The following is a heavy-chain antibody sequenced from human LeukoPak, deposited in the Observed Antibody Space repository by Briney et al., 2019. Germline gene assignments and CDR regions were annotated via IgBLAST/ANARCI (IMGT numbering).Heavy chain of an antibody. CDR1: GYSISSGYY. D-gene: IGHD1-1*01. Sequence: SETLSLTCTVSGYSISSGYYWGWIRQPPGKGLEWIGSIYHSGRTFYNPSLKSRVTISVDTSKNQFSLKLSSVTAADTAVYYCASSTERHYYYYYMDVWGKGTTVTVSS. J-gene: IGHJ6*03. V-gene: IGHV4-38-2*02. CDR3: ASSTERHYYYYYMDV. CDR2: IYHSGRT.